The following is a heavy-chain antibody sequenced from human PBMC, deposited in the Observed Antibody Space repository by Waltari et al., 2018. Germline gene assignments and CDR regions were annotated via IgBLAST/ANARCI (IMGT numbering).Heavy chain of an antibody. V-gene: IGHV4-34*01. Sequence: QVQLQQWGAGLLKPSATLSLTCAVYGGSFSGYYWSWIRQPTGTGLEWIGEINHSGSTNYNPSLKSRVTISVDTAKNQFSLKLSSVTAADTAVYYCARSRSAPWYCSGGSCYGRGYFDYWGQGTLVTVSS. CDR1: GGSFSGYY. CDR2: INHSGST. CDR3: ARSRSAPWYCSGGSCYGRGYFDY. D-gene: IGHD2-15*01. J-gene: IGHJ4*02.